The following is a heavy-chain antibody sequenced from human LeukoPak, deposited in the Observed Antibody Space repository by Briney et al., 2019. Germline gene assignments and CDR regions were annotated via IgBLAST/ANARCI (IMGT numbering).Heavy chain of an antibody. V-gene: IGHV3-48*02. Sequence: PGGSLRLSCAASGFTFSSYSMNWVRQAPGKGLEWVSYISSSSSTIYYADSVKGRFTISRDNAKNSLYLQMNSLRDEDTAVYYCAKDGVSFNKRWDWFDPWGQGTLVTVSS. CDR2: ISSSSSTI. D-gene: IGHD1-26*01. CDR1: GFTFSSYS. J-gene: IGHJ5*02. CDR3: AKDGVSFNKRWDWFDP.